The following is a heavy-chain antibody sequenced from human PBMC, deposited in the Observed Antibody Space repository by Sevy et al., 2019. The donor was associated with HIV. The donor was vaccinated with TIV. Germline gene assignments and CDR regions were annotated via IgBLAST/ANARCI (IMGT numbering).Heavy chain of an antibody. Sequence: GGSLRLSCAASGFTFSNYDMNWVRQAPGKGVEWVSYISSDSSRIYYADSVKGRLTISRDNAKNSLYVQMNRLRAEDTAVYYGAREGGYTDQGMDVWGQGTTVTVSS. CDR1: GFTFSNYD. D-gene: IGHD5-12*01. J-gene: IGHJ6*02. CDR2: ISSDSSRI. V-gene: IGHV3-48*01. CDR3: AREGGYTDQGMDV.